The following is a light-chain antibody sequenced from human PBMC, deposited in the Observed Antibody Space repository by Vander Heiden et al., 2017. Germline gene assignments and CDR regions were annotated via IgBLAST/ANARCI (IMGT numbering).Light chain of an antibody. CDR3: QQYSIDSPT. Sequence: DIQMTQSPSTLSASVGDRVTITCRASQSITTWLAWYQQKPGKAPKLLIYDASNVQSGVPSRFSGSGSGTDFSLTISSLQPDGFATYYCQQYSIDSPTFGQGTKVEI. CDR2: DAS. J-gene: IGKJ1*01. CDR1: QSITTW. V-gene: IGKV1-5*01.